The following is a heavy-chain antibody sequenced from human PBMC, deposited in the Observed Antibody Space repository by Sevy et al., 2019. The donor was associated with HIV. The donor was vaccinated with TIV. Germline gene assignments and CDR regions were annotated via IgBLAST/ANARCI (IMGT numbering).Heavy chain of an antibody. J-gene: IGHJ4*02. CDR2: IYSDATT. CDR1: RFTVNNNY. CDR3: ARGKTGYGYALSY. Sequence: GGSLRLSCAASRFTVNNNYMTWVRQAPGKGLEGISIIYSDATTYHADSVKDRFNISRDNSKNMLYLQMNNLRVEGTAVYYCARGKTGYGYALSYWGQGTLVTVSS. D-gene: IGHD5-18*01. V-gene: IGHV3-66*01.